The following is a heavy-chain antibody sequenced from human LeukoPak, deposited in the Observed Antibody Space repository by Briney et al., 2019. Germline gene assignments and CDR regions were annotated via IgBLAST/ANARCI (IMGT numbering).Heavy chain of an antibody. V-gene: IGHV4-34*01. CDR1: GGSFSGYY. J-gene: IGHJ3*02. Sequence: SETLSLTCAVYGGSFSGYYWSWIRQPPGKGLEWIGYIYSSGRPYYNPSLKTRVIISLETSKNQFSLKLSSVTAADTAVYYGATISGDRDAFDIWGQGTVVTVSS. D-gene: IGHD7-27*01. CDR2: IYSSGRP. CDR3: ATISGDRDAFDI.